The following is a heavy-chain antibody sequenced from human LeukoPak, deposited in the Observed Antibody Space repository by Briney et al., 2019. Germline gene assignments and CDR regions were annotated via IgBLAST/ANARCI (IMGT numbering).Heavy chain of an antibody. Sequence: GGSLRLSCAASGFTFSNYWMHWVRQAPGKGLVWVSRINSDGINTSYADSVKGQFTISRDNAKNTLNLQMNSLRAEDTAVYYCARDLGQYYDTSDNWFDPWGQGPLVTVSS. V-gene: IGHV3-74*01. J-gene: IGHJ5*02. D-gene: IGHD3-22*01. CDR3: ARDLGQYYDTSDNWFDP. CDR2: INSDGINT. CDR1: GFTFSNYW.